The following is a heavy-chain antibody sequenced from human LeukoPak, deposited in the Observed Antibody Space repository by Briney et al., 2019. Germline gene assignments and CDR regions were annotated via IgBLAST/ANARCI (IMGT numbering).Heavy chain of an antibody. CDR2: IYSGGST. Sequence: GASLRLSCAASGFTVSSNYMSWVRQAPGKGLEWVSVIYSGGSTFYADSVKGRFTISSDNSKNTLYLQMNSLRAENTAVYYCARGLAASTSYYFDYWGQGALVTVSS. J-gene: IGHJ4*02. CDR1: GFTVSSNY. V-gene: IGHV3-53*01. CDR3: ARGLAASTSYYFDY. D-gene: IGHD2-15*01.